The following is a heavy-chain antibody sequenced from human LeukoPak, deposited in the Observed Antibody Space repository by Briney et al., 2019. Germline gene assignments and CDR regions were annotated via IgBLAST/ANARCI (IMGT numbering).Heavy chain of an antibody. Sequence: GASVTVSCTASGFTFTISAVQWVRQARGQRLEWIGWIVVGSGNTNYAQKFQERVTITRDMSTSTAYMELSSLRSEDTAVYYCAADPTMVRGVIHDYWGQGTLVTVSS. D-gene: IGHD3-10*01. CDR3: AADPTMVRGVIHDY. CDR1: GFTFTISA. CDR2: IVVGSGNT. J-gene: IGHJ4*02. V-gene: IGHV1-58*01.